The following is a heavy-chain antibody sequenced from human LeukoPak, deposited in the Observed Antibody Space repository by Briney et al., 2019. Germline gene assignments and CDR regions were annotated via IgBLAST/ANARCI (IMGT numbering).Heavy chain of an antibody. CDR1: GGSISSGGYY. CDR2: IYHSGST. J-gene: IGHJ4*02. Sequence: SQTLSLTCTVAGGSISSGGYYWSWIRQPPGKGLEWIGYIYHSGSTYYNPSLKSRVTISVDRSKNQFSLKLSSATAADTAVYYCARAHGYYYDSSGYSNFDYWGQGTLVTVSS. D-gene: IGHD3-22*01. CDR3: ARAHGYYYDSSGYSNFDY. V-gene: IGHV4-30-2*01.